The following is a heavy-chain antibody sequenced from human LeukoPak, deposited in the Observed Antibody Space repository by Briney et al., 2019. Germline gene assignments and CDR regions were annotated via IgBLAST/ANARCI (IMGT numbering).Heavy chain of an antibody. CDR2: ISGNSKTI. J-gene: IGHJ4*02. Sequence: GGSLRLSCAASGFSFNIYGRNWVRQPPGKGLEWVSYISGNSKTIYYADSVKGRFTISRDNAKNSLYLQMNSLRDEDTAVYYCARGYRYYDSSGYYSFDYWGQGTLVTVSS. CDR3: ARGYRYYDSSGYYSFDY. CDR1: GFSFNIYG. D-gene: IGHD3-22*01. V-gene: IGHV3-48*02.